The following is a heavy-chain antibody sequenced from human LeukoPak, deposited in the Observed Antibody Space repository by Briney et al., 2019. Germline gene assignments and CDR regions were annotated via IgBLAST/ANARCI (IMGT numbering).Heavy chain of an antibody. D-gene: IGHD6-19*01. CDR2: ISGYNGKT. V-gene: IGHV1-18*01. J-gene: IGHJ4*02. Sequence: ASVTVSCTASGYTFTIYGLSWVRQAPGQGSEWMGWISGYNGKTNYAQKLQGRVTITTDTSTSTAYIELRSLRSDDTAVYYCARDRGSGIDYWGQGTLVTVSS. CDR3: ARDRGSGIDY. CDR1: GYTFTIYG.